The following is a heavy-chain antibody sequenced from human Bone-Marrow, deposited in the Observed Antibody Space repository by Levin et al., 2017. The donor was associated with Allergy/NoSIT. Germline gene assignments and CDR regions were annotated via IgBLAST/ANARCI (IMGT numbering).Heavy chain of an antibody. J-gene: IGHJ6*02. Sequence: ASVKVSCKASGYTFTSYDINWVRQATGQGLEWMGWMNPNSGNTGYAQKFQGRVTMTRNTSISTAYMELSSLRSEDTAVYYCARGIGLRYFDWLSDYYYGMDVWGQGTTVTVSS. CDR1: GYTFTSYD. D-gene: IGHD3-9*01. V-gene: IGHV1-8*01. CDR2: MNPNSGNT. CDR3: ARGIGLRYFDWLSDYYYGMDV.